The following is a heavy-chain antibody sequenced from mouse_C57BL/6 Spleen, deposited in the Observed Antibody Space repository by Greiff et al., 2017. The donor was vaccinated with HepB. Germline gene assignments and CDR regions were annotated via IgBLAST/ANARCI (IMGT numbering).Heavy chain of an antibody. Sequence: QVQLQQSGAELVKPGASVKLSCKASGYTFTSYWMHWVKQRPGQGLEWIGMIHPNSGSTNYNEKFKSKATLTVDKSSSTAYMQLSSLTSEDSAVYYCARGGYYDYDGNYAMDYWGQGTSVTVSS. CDR3: ARGGYYDYDGNYAMDY. D-gene: IGHD2-4*01. CDR1: GYTFTSYW. J-gene: IGHJ4*01. CDR2: IHPNSGST. V-gene: IGHV1-64*01.